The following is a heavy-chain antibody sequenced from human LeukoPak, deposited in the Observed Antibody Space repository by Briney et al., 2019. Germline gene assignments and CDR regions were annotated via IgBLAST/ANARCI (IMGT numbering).Heavy chain of an antibody. CDR1: GFTFSSYG. D-gene: IGHD1-26*01. CDR2: IRYDGSKK. V-gene: IGHV3-30*02. CDR3: ARDPYSGSYGADYYYYMDV. J-gene: IGHJ6*03. Sequence: GGSLRLSCVASGFTFSSYGIHWVRQAPGKGLEWVAFIRYDGSKKYYADSVKGRFTISRDYSKNTLYLQMNSLRAEDTAVYYCARDPYSGSYGADYYYYMDVWGKGTTVTISS.